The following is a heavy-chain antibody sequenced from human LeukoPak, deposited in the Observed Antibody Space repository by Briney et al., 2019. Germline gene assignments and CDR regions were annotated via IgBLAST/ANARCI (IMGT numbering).Heavy chain of an antibody. CDR2: IYSGGST. J-gene: IGHJ4*02. CDR1: GFTVSSNY. V-gene: IGHV3-66*01. Sequence: GGSLRLSCAASGFTVSSNYMSWVRQAPGKGLEWVSVIYSGGSTYYADCVKGRFTIYRDNSKNQLYLQMNSVRAEDTAVYYCASTGDYYDSSGYYYYWGQGTLVTVSS. CDR3: ASTGDYYDSSGYYYY. D-gene: IGHD3-22*01.